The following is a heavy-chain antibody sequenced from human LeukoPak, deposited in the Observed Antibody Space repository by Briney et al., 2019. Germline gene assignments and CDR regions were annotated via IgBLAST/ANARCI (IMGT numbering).Heavy chain of an antibody. V-gene: IGHV3-23*01. CDR3: ANSNWFDP. Sequence: TGGSLRLSCAVSGITLSNYGMSWVRQAPGKGLEWVAGISDSGGRTSYADSVKGRFSISRDNSRNTLYLQMDSLRAEDTAVYCCANSNWFDPWGQGTLVTVSS. CDR2: ISDSGGRT. CDR1: GITLSNYG. J-gene: IGHJ5*02.